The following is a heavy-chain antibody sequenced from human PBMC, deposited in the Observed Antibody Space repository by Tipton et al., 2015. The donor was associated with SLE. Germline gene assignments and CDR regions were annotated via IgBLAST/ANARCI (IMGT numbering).Heavy chain of an antibody. CDR1: GGSISSSSSY. J-gene: IGHJ5*02. Sequence: TLSLTCTVSGGSISSSSSYWGWIRQPPGKGLEWIGSIYYSGSTYCNPSFKGRVTISLDMSKNQFSLRLSSVTAADTAVYYCPIYYHDSTGLHWFDPWGQGTLVTVSS. CDR2: IYYSGST. V-gene: IGHV4-39*07. D-gene: IGHD3-22*01. CDR3: PIYYHDSTGLHWFDP.